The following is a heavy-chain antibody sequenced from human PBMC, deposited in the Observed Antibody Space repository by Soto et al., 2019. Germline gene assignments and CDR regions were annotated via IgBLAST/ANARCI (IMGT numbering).Heavy chain of an antibody. CDR1: GFTFSSYA. CDR2: ISSNGGST. Sequence: GGSLRLSCSASGFTFSSYAMHWVRQAPGKGLEYVSAISSNGGSTYYADSVKGRFTISRDNSKNTLYLQMSSLRAGDTAVYYCVKAPVAAPTNAYFDYWGQGTLVNVSS. CDR3: VKAPVAAPTNAYFDY. D-gene: IGHD6-6*01. V-gene: IGHV3-64D*06. J-gene: IGHJ4*02.